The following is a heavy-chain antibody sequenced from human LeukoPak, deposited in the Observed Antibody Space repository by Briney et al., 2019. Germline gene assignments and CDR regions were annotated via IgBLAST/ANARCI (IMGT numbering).Heavy chain of an antibody. CDR3: VRGCSDGTCYDF. V-gene: IGHV3-21*01. Sequence: GGSLRLSCAASGFTFSTYAMAWVRQAPGKGLEWVSPISRTSSNLYYADSLKGRFTISRDNAENSLYLQMNSLRAEDTAVYYCVRGCSDGTCYDFWGQGTLVTVSS. D-gene: IGHD2-15*01. CDR1: GFTFSTYA. J-gene: IGHJ4*02. CDR2: ISRTSSNL.